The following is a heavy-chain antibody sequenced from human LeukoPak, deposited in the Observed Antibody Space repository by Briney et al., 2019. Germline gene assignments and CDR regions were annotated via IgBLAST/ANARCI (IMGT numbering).Heavy chain of an antibody. D-gene: IGHD2-21*02. J-gene: IGHJ4*02. CDR3: ARDAYCGGDCYYDY. Sequence: GGSLRLSCAASGFTFSSYTLIWVRQAPGEGLEWLSSISGSDSYIYYADSVKGRFTISRDNAKNSLYLQMNSLRAEDTAVYYCARDAYCGGDCYYDYWGQGTLVTVSS. CDR1: GFTFSSYT. CDR2: ISGSDSYI. V-gene: IGHV3-21*01.